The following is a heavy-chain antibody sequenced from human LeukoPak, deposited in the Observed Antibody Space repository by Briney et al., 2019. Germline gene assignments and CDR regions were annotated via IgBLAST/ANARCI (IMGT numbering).Heavy chain of an antibody. J-gene: IGHJ4*02. CDR1: GGSISSYY. D-gene: IGHD3-22*01. Sequence: SETLSLTCTVSGGSISSYYWSWIRQSPGKGLEWIGRIHTTGSTNYNPSLKSRVTMSVDTSKNQFSLKLSSVTAADTAVYYCARGSYYYYYDSSGYEGTGFDYWGQGTLVTVSS. CDR2: IHTTGST. V-gene: IGHV4-4*07. CDR3: ARGSYYYYYDSSGYEGTGFDY.